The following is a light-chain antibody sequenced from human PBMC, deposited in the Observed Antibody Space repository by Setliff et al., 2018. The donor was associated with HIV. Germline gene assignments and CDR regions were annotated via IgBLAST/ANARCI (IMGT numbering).Light chain of an antibody. Sequence: QSVLTQPRSVSGSPGQSVTISRTGTSSDVGSYNYVSWYQQHPGKAPKLMIYDVTKRPSGVPDRFSGSKSGNTASLTISGLQAEDEADYYCCSYAGSYTPVIFGGGTKVTVL. J-gene: IGLJ2*01. CDR1: SSDVGSYNY. CDR3: CSYAGSYTPVI. V-gene: IGLV2-11*01. CDR2: DVT.